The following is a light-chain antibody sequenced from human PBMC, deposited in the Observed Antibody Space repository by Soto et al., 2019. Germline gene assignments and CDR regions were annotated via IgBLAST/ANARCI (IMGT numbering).Light chain of an antibody. CDR2: EVT. Sequence: QSALTQPPSASGSPGQSVTISCTGTSSDVGGYNYVSWYQQHPGKAPKLMIFEVTNRPSGVPDRFSGSKSGNTASLTVSGLQAEDEADYYCSSYPGTNNFYVFGTGTKVTVL. CDR1: SSDVGGYNY. CDR3: SSYPGTNNFYV. V-gene: IGLV2-8*01. J-gene: IGLJ1*01.